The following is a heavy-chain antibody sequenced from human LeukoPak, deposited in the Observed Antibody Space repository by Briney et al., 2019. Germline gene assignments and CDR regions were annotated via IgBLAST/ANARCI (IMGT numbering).Heavy chain of an antibody. Sequence: GASVKVSCKASGYTFTSYGISWVRQAPGQGLEWMGWISAYNGNTNYAQKLQGRVTMTTDTSTSTAYMELRSLRSDDTAVYYCAQMYYYDSSGCYYFQHWGQGTLVTVSS. CDR2: ISAYNGNT. CDR3: AQMYYYDSSGCYYFQH. D-gene: IGHD3-22*01. CDR1: GYTFTSYG. J-gene: IGHJ1*01. V-gene: IGHV1-18*01.